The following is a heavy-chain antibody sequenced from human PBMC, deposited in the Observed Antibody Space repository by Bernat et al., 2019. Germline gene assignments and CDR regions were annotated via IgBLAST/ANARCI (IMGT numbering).Heavy chain of an antibody. CDR3: TAGVEFDP. V-gene: IGHV3-15*01. CDR1: GFTFSNAW. CDR2: IKSKTVGETT. Sequence: EVQLVESGGGLVKPGGSLRVSCAASGFTFSNAWMNWVRQTPGKGLGWVGRIKSKTVGETTDYAAPVKGRFTISRDDSKNTVYLQMNSLKTEDTAVYYCTAGVEFDPRGQGTLVTVSS. D-gene: IGHD2-8*01. J-gene: IGHJ5*02.